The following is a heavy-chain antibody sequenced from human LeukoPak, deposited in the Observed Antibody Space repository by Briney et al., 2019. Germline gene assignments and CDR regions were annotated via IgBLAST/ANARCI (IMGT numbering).Heavy chain of an antibody. CDR2: INQDGSEK. V-gene: IGHV3-7*01. D-gene: IGHD1-1*01. CDR1: GFPISSSW. J-gene: IGHJ3*02. Sequence: GGSLRLSCVVSGFPISSSWMTWVRQVPGEGLEWVANINQDGSEKHYVDSVRGRFTISRDNARDSLYLQMNSLGDTAVYYCAREPGLGYAFDIWGQATKVTVSS. CDR3: AREPGLGYAFDI.